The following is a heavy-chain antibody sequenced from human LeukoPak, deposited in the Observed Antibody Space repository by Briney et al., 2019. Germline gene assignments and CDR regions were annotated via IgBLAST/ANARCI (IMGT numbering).Heavy chain of an antibody. Sequence: GGSLRLSCAASGFTFSSYAMSWVRQAPGKGLEWVSAISGSSTTFYADSVKGRFTISRDSSKNTLYLQMNSLRAEDTAVYYCAKYGIVVAGKGLPDWWGQGTLVTVSS. CDR3: AKYGIVVAGKGLPDW. CDR2: ISGSSTT. V-gene: IGHV3-23*01. D-gene: IGHD6-19*01. CDR1: GFTFSSYA. J-gene: IGHJ4*02.